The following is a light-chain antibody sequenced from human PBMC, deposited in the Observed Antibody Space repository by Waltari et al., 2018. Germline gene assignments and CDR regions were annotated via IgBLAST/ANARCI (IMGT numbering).Light chain of an antibody. CDR2: DGS. CDR3: SSEISGVTLGL. Sequence: SALTHPPSVPGSPGQSITISCTGTSSDVGGYNYVSWYHQHPGTAPKPMLYDGSNRPWGGSYRLSGSNSGNTASLTISGPQAEDEAEYCWSSEISGVTLGLFGGGTRVTYL. CDR1: SSDVGGYNY. J-gene: IGLJ2*01. V-gene: IGLV2-14*03.